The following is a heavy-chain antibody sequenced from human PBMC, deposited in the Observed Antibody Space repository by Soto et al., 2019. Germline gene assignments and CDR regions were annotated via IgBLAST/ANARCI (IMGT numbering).Heavy chain of an antibody. CDR3: GKVLVGATGHTDSDS. J-gene: IGHJ4*02. CDR1: GGSIYRSGYY. D-gene: IGHD2-15*01. Sequence: SETLSLTCTVSGGSIYRSGYYWGWIRQPPGRGLEWIGNIEYNGVTYSNPSLKSRVTISRDTSKNQFSLKLTSVTAADTALYYCGKVLVGATGHTDSDSWGPGTLVTVSS. V-gene: IGHV4-39*01. CDR2: IEYNGVT.